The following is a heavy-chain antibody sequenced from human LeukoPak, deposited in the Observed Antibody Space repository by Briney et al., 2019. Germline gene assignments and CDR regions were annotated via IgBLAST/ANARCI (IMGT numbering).Heavy chain of an antibody. CDR3: AKAQWLVLFPFDY. J-gene: IGHJ4*02. CDR2: ISGSGGST. V-gene: IGHV3-23*01. D-gene: IGHD6-19*01. Sequence: GGSLRLSYGAAGFTFSSYAMSWVRQAPGKGLEWVSAISGSGGSTYYADSVKGRFTISRDNSKNTLYLQMNSLRAEDTAVYYCAKAQWLVLFPFDYWGQGTLVTVS. CDR1: GFTFSSYA.